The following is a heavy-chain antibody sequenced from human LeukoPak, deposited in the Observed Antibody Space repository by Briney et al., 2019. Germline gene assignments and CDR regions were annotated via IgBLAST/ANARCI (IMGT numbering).Heavy chain of an antibody. CDR2: ISSSSSYI. J-gene: IGHJ5*01. CDR1: GFTFSSYS. CDR3: ARDKVVGPTKFDS. Sequence: GGSLRLSCAASGFTFSSYSMNWVRQARGKGLEWVSSISSSSSYIYYADSVKGRFTISRDNAKNSVYLHMNSLRAEDTAVYYCARDKVVGPTKFDSWGQGTLVTVSS. V-gene: IGHV3-21*01. D-gene: IGHD1-26*01.